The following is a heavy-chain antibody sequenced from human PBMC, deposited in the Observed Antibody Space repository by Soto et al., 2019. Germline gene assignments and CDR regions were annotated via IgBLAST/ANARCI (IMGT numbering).Heavy chain of an antibody. CDR3: ARETPGWNPFDF. CDR2: TSYDGSNK. J-gene: IGHJ4*02. D-gene: IGHD1-1*01. CDR1: GFSFSSYV. V-gene: IGHV3-30*03. Sequence: QVQLVESGGGVVQPGRSLRLSCAASGFSFSSYVMHWVRQAPGKGLEWVALTSYDGSNKQYADSVKGRFTISRDNSKNTLYLQVNSLRAVDTAVYYCARETPGWNPFDFWGQGTQVTVSS.